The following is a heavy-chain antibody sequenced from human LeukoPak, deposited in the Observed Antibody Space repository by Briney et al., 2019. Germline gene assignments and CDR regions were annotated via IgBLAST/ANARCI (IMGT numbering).Heavy chain of an antibody. CDR2: IIPIFGTA. V-gene: IGHV1-69*13. CDR1: GGTFSSYA. J-gene: IGHJ5*02. D-gene: IGHD4-11*01. Sequence: SVKVSCKASGGTFSSYAISWVRQAPGQGLEWMGGIIPIFGTANYAQKFQGRVTITADESTSTAYMELSSLTSEDTAVYYCARSSTVSSPFDPWGQGTLVTVSS. CDR3: ARSSTVSSPFDP.